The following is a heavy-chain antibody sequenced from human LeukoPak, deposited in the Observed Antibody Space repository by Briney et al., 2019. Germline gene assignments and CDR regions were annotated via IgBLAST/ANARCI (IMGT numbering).Heavy chain of an antibody. CDR1: GFTFSDYY. J-gene: IGHJ4*02. CDR2: ISSSGSTI. D-gene: IGHD2-2*01. Sequence: PGGSLRLSCAASGFTFSDYYMSWIRQAPGKGLEWVSYISSSGSTIYYADSVKGRFTISRDNAKNSLYLQMNSLRAEDTAVYYCAIHDCSSTSCSLDYWGQGTLVTVSS. V-gene: IGHV3-11*01. CDR3: AIHDCSSTSCSLDY.